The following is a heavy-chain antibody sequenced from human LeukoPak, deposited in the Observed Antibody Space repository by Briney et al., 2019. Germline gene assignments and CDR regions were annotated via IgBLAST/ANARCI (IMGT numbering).Heavy chain of an antibody. CDR2: IWYDGSNK. J-gene: IGHJ6*02. Sequence: GGSLRLSCAASGFTFSSYGMHWVRQAPGKGLEWVAVIWYDGSNKYYADSVKGRFTISRDNSKNTLYPQMNSPRAEDTAVYYCARYGMDVWGQGTTVTVSS. CDR1: GFTFSSYG. CDR3: ARYGMDV. V-gene: IGHV3-33*01.